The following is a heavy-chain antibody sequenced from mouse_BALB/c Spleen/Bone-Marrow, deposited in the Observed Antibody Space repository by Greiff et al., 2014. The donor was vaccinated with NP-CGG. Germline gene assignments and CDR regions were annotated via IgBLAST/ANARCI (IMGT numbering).Heavy chain of an antibody. CDR3: ARDGNYPAWFAY. Sequence: VKLMESGAELARPGASVKLSCKASGYTFTSYWMQWVKQRPGQGLEWIGAIYPGDGDTRYTQKFKGKATSTADKSSSTAYMQLSSLASEDSAVYYCARDGNYPAWFAYWGQGTLVTVSA. V-gene: IGHV1-87*01. CDR1: GYTFTSYW. J-gene: IGHJ3*01. D-gene: IGHD2-1*01. CDR2: IYPGDGDT.